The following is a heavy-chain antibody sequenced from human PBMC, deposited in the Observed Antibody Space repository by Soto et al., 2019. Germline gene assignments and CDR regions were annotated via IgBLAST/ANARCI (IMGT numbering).Heavy chain of an antibody. D-gene: IGHD3-10*01. CDR3: GWGSGLNWFDP. J-gene: IGHJ5*02. CDR1: GYTFTSYA. CDR2: INAGNGNT. Sequence: QVQLVQSGAEVKKPGASVKVSCKASGYTFTSYAMHWVRQAPGQRLEWMGWINAGNGNTKYSQKFQGRVTITRDTSASTAYMELSSLRSEDTAVYYCGWGSGLNWFDPWGQGTLVTVSS. V-gene: IGHV1-3*01.